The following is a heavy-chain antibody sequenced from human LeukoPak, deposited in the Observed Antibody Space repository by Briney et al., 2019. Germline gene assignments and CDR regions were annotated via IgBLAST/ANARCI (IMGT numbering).Heavy chain of an antibody. D-gene: IGHD1-20*01. Sequence: GASVKVSCKASGGTFSSYAISWVRQAPGQGLEWMGRIIPIFGTANYAQKFQGRVTITTDESTSTAYMELSSPRSEDTAVYYCARDAYNSNVGSWGQGTLVTVSS. CDR1: GGTFSSYA. CDR2: IIPIFGTA. CDR3: ARDAYNSNVGS. J-gene: IGHJ5*02. V-gene: IGHV1-69*05.